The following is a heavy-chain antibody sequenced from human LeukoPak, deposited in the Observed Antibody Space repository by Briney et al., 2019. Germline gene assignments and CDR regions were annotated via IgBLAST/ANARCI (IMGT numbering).Heavy chain of an antibody. CDR3: AKSYVWGSYRPPFDY. V-gene: IGHV3-23*01. J-gene: IGHJ4*02. D-gene: IGHD3-16*02. CDR2: ISGSGGST. Sequence: GGSLRLSXAASGFTFSSYAMSWVRQAPGKGLEWLSAISGSGGSTYYADSVKGRFTISRDNSKNTLYLQMNSLRAEDTAVYYCAKSYVWGSYRPPFDYWGQGTLVTVSS. CDR1: GFTFSSYA.